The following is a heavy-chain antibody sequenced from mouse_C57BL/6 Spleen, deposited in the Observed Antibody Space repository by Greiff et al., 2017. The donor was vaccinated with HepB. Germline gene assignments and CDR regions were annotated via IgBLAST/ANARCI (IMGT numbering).Heavy chain of an antibody. Sequence: VQLVESGGGLVQPKGSLKLSCAASGFSFNTYAMNWVRQAPGKGLEWVARIRSKSNNYATYYADSVKDRFTISRDDSESMLYLQMNNLKTEDTAMYYCVRHSDYDGFDYWGQGTTLTVSS. J-gene: IGHJ2*01. D-gene: IGHD2-4*01. V-gene: IGHV10-1*01. CDR3: VRHSDYDGFDY. CDR2: IRSKSNNYAT. CDR1: GFSFNTYA.